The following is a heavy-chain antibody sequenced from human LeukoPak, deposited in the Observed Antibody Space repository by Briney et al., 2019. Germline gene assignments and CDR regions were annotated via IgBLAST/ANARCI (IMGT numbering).Heavy chain of an antibody. CDR2: IYYSGTT. J-gene: IGHJ4*02. D-gene: IGHD5-24*01. CDR1: GGSIISGGYY. Sequence: SETLSLTCTVSGGSIISGGYYWSWIRQHPGKGLEWIGYIYYSGTTYYNPPLKSRVTISVDTSNNQFSLKVTSVTAADTAVYYCAKSGDGYNFDYWGQGTLVTVSS. CDR3: AKSGDGYNFDY. V-gene: IGHV4-31*03.